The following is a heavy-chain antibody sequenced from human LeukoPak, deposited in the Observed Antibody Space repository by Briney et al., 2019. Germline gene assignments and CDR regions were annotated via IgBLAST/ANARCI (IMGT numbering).Heavy chain of an antibody. V-gene: IGHV1-18*01. CDR2: ISAYNGNA. Sequence: ASVKVSCKAAGYTFTSYFISWARQAPGQGLQWMGWISAYNGNANYAQKFLGRVTMTTDTATSTANMELWSLRSDDTAVFYCARANYYSGMDVWGQGTPVTVSS. CDR3: ARANYYSGMDV. CDR1: GYTFTSYF. J-gene: IGHJ6*02.